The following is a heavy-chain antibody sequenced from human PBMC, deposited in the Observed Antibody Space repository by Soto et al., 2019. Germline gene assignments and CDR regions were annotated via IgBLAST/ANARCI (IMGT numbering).Heavy chain of an antibody. CDR1: GYTFTSYD. Sequence: GASVKVSCKASGYTFTSYDINWVRQATGQGLEWMGWMNPNSGNTGYAQKFQGRVTMTRNTSISTAYMELSSLRSEDTAVYYCAKDLPKVVVTARGFDPWGQGTLVTVSS. J-gene: IGHJ5*02. V-gene: IGHV1-8*01. CDR2: MNPNSGNT. CDR3: AKDLPKVVVTARGFDP. D-gene: IGHD2-21*02.